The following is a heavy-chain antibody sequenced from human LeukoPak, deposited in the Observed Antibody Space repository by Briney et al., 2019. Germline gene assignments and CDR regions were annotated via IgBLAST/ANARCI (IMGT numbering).Heavy chain of an antibody. V-gene: IGHV4-61*05. Sequence: PSETLSLTCTVSGGSISSSSYYWGWIRQPPGKGLEWIGYIYHTGSTSYSPSLKSRVTISADTSQNQFSLKLSSVTAADTAVYYCASRKLGNDYWGQGTLVTVSS. D-gene: IGHD7-27*01. CDR1: GGSISSSSYY. J-gene: IGHJ4*02. CDR3: ASRKLGNDY. CDR2: IYHTGST.